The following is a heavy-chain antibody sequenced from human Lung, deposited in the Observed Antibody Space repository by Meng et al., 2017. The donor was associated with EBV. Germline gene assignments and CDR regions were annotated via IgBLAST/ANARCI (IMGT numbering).Heavy chain of an antibody. CDR3: ARGGTSSAPFDY. CDR2: IYHSGST. Sequence: RAGSGPGRVTPSGTLSLTCDVSGASISRSALWSWVRQPPGKGLEWIGEIYHSGSTNYNPSLKSRVTISVDTSKNQFSLSLNSVTAADTAVYYCARGGTSSAPFDYWGQETLVTVSS. J-gene: IGHJ4*02. CDR1: GASISRSAL. D-gene: IGHD2-2*01. V-gene: IGHV4-4*02.